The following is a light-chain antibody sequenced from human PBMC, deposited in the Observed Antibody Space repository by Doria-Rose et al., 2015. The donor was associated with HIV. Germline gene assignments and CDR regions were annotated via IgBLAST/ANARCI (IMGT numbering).Light chain of an antibody. CDR3: HQYGTSWT. J-gene: IGKJ1*01. CDR2: DGS. Sequence: EIVMTQSPGTLSLSPGERATLSCRASQSFSSTYLAWYQQKPCQAPSLLIYDGSTRATGIPDRFSASGSGTDFTLTINRLEPEDFALYCCHQYGTSWTFGQGTKVEI. V-gene: IGKV3-20*01. CDR1: QSFSSTY.